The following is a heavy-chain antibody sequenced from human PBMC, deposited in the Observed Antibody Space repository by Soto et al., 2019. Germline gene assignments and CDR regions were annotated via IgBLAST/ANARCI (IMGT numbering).Heavy chain of an antibody. CDR3: ARGMTQLWSWTYYYYYYGMDV. V-gene: IGHV1-18*04. CDR2: ISAYNGNT. D-gene: IGHD5-18*01. CDR1: GYTFTRYG. Sequence: ASVQVSCKASGYTFTRYGISWVRQAPVQVLELMVWISAYNGNTNYAQKLQGRVTMTTDTSTSTAYMELRSLRSDDTAVYYCARGMTQLWSWTYYYYYYGMDVWGQGNTVTVSS. J-gene: IGHJ6*02.